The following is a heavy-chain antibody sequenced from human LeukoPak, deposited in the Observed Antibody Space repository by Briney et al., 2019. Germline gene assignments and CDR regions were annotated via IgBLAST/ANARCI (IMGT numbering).Heavy chain of an antibody. CDR3: ARVGVDGWPVDY. CDR2: ISSSSSYI. CDR1: GFTFSSCS. J-gene: IGHJ4*02. Sequence: GGSLRLSCAASGFTFSSCSMNWVRQAPGKGLEWVSSISSSSSYIYYADSVKGRFTISRDNAKNSLYLQMNSLRAEDTAVYYCARVGVDGWPVDYWGQGTLVTVSS. V-gene: IGHV3-21*01. D-gene: IGHD3-16*01.